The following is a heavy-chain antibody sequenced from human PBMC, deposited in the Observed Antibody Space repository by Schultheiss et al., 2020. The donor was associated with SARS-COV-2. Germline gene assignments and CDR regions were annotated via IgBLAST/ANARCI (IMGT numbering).Heavy chain of an antibody. CDR3: AREDIVVVPAAPKTYYYYGMDV. Sequence: SQTLSLTCTVSGGSISSYYWSWIRQPPGKGLEWIGYIYYSGNTNYNPSLKSRVTISVDTSKNQFSLKLSSVTAADTAVYYCAREDIVVVPAAPKTYYYYGMDVWGQGTTVTVSS. CDR2: IYYSGNT. V-gene: IGHV4-59*12. CDR1: GGSISSYY. J-gene: IGHJ6*02. D-gene: IGHD2-2*01.